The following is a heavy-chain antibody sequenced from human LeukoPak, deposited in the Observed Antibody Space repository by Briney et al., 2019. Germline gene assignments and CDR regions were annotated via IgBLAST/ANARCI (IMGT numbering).Heavy chain of an antibody. J-gene: IGHJ5*02. CDR2: IYYSGST. CDR1: GVSISSGGNY. Sequence: SETLSLTCTVSGVSISSGGNYWSWLRQHPGKGLEWIGHIYYSGSTYYNPSLKSRVTISLDTSKNQFSLELTSVTAADTAVYYCARDRWFDPWGQGTLVTVSS. CDR3: ARDRWFDP. V-gene: IGHV4-31*03.